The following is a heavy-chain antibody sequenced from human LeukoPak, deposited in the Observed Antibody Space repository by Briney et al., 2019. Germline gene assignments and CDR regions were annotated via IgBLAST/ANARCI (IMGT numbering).Heavy chain of an antibody. CDR2: IRYDGSNK. CDR1: GFTFSSYG. V-gene: IGHV3-30*02. Sequence: GGSLRLSCAAPGFTFSSYGMHWVRQAPGKGLEWVAFIRYDGSNKYYADSVKGRFTISRDNSKNTLYLQVNSLRAEDTAVYYCAKEVVMGATTGGDYFDYWGQGTLVTVSS. J-gene: IGHJ4*02. D-gene: IGHD1-26*01. CDR3: AKEVVMGATTGGDYFDY.